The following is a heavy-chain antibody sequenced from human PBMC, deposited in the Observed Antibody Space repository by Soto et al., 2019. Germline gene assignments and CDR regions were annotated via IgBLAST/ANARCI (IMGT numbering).Heavy chain of an antibody. D-gene: IGHD4-17*01. CDR3: ARDRGYGDYGYYYYYGMDV. CDR2: ISAYNGNT. Sequence: QVQLVQSGAEVKKPGASVKVSFKASDYTFTSYGISWVRQAPGQGLEWMGWISAYNGNTNYAQKLQGRVTMTTDTSTSTAYMELRSLRSDDTAVYYCARDRGYGDYGYYYYYGMDVWGQGTTVTVSS. J-gene: IGHJ6*02. V-gene: IGHV1-18*01. CDR1: DYTFTSYG.